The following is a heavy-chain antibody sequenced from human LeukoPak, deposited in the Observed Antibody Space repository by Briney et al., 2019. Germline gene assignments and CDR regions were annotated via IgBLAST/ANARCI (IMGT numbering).Heavy chain of an antibody. J-gene: IGHJ4*02. CDR3: TSSSYYGGYPGY. D-gene: IGHD5-12*01. Sequence: PGGSLILSCAASGFTFSGSALHWVRQASGKGLEWVGRIRSKANSYATAYAASVKGRFTISRDDSKNTAYLQMNSLKTGDTAIYYCTSSSYYGGYPGYWGQGTLVTVSS. V-gene: IGHV3-73*01. CDR1: GFTFSGSA. CDR2: IRSKANSYAT.